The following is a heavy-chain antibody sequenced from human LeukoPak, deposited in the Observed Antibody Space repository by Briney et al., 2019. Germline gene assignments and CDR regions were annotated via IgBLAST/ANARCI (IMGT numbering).Heavy chain of an antibody. CDR3: ARVPSGYQLGWFDP. J-gene: IGHJ5*02. Sequence: GGSLRLSCAASGFTFSSYSMNWVRQAPGKGLEWVSSISSSSSYIYYADSVKGRFTISRDNAKNSLYLQMNSLRPEDTAVYYCARVPSGYQLGWFDPWGQGTLVTVSS. D-gene: IGHD3-3*01. CDR2: ISSSSSYI. V-gene: IGHV3-21*01. CDR1: GFTFSSYS.